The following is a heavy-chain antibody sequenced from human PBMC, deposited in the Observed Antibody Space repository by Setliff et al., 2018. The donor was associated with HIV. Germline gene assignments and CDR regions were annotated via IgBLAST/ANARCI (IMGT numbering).Heavy chain of an antibody. CDR3: AREYDSRGRFDS. CDR1: GGSISSSN. Sequence: ETLSLTCAVSGGSISSSNWWSWVRQAPGKGLEWVSSISRSSDYIYYADSVKGRFTISRDNAYNSLYLQMNSLRGEDTAVYFCAREYDSRGRFDSWGQGILVTVSS. CDR2: ISRSSDYI. V-gene: IGHV3-21*01. J-gene: IGHJ4*02. D-gene: IGHD3-22*01.